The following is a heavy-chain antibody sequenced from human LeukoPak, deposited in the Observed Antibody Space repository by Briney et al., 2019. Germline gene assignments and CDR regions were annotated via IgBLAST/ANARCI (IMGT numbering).Heavy chain of an antibody. J-gene: IGHJ4*02. CDR1: GFTFSSYG. CDR2: ISYDGSNK. Sequence: PGGSLRLSCAASGFTFSSYGMHWVRQAPGKGLEWVAVISYDGSNKYYADSVKGRFTISRDNSKNTLFLQMNSLRAEDTAIYHCAKDAPYVEMATLVKAYFFDYCGRGTLVTVSS. V-gene: IGHV3-30*18. CDR3: AKDAPYVEMATLVKAYFFDY. D-gene: IGHD5-24*01.